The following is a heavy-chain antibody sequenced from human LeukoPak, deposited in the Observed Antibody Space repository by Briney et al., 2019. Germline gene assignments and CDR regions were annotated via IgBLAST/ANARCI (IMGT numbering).Heavy chain of an antibody. CDR1: GFTFSDYY. Sequence: GGSLRLSCAASGFTFSDYYMSWIRQAPGKGLEWVSYISSSGSTIYYADSVKGRFTISRDNAKNSLYLQMNSLRVEDTAVYYCARSQSSSLIDYWGQGTLVTVSS. J-gene: IGHJ4*02. V-gene: IGHV3-11*04. D-gene: IGHD6-13*01. CDR2: ISSSGSTI. CDR3: ARSQSSSLIDY.